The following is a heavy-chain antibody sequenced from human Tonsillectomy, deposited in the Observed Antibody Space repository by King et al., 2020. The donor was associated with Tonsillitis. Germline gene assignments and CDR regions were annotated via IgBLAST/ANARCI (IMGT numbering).Heavy chain of an antibody. Sequence: VQLQQWGAGLLKPSETLSLTCAVYGGSFSNYYWSWIRQSPGKGLEWIAEINHSGSTKYNPSLKSRVTISVETTKSQFSLKLSSLTAAATAIYYCSISFFAGTGLPNYWGQGTLVTVSS. V-gene: IGHV4-34*01. D-gene: IGHD3-3*01. CDR1: GGSFSNYY. J-gene: IGHJ4*02. CDR2: INHSGST. CDR3: SISFFAGTGLPNY.